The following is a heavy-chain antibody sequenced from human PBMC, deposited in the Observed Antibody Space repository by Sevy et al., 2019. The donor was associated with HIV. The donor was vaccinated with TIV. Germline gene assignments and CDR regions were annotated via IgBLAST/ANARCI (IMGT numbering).Heavy chain of an antibody. CDR3: ARVAMTTVIQFDY. CDR2: INPNSGGT. CDR1: GYTFTGYY. V-gene: IGHV1-2*02. Sequence: ASVKVSCKASGYTFTGYYMHWVRQAPGQGLEWMGWINPNSGGTNYAQKFQGRVTMTRDTSISTAYMELSRLRSDDTALYYCARVAMTTVIQFDYCGQGTLVTVSS. D-gene: IGHD4-17*01. J-gene: IGHJ4*02.